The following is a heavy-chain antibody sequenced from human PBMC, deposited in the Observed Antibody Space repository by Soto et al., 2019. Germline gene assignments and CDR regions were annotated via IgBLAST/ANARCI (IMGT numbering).Heavy chain of an antibody. CDR3: GRAEIVVVVAATLLDAFDI. V-gene: IGHV1-18*01. D-gene: IGHD2-15*01. CDR1: GYTFTSYG. J-gene: IGHJ3*02. Sequence: ASVKVSCKASGYTFTSYGISWVRQAPGQGLEWMGWISAYNGNTNYAQKLQGRVTMTTDTSTSTAYMELRSLRSDDTAVYYCGRAEIVVVVAATLLDAFDIWGQGTMVTVSS. CDR2: ISAYNGNT.